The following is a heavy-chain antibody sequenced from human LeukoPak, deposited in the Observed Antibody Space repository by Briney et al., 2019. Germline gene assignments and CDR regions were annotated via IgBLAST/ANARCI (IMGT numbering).Heavy chain of an antibody. V-gene: IGHV6-1*01. J-gene: IGHJ3*02. CDR2: TYHRSKWHN. CDR1: GDIVSSNSAA. Sequence: SQTLSLTCALSGDIVSSNSAAWNWIRQSPSRGLEWLGRTYHRSKWHNDYAASVKSRIIINPDTSKNQFSLQLNSVTPDDTAVYYCARSQDLVRGTANALDIWGQGTMVTVSS. D-gene: IGHD1-26*01. CDR3: ARSQDLVRGTANALDI.